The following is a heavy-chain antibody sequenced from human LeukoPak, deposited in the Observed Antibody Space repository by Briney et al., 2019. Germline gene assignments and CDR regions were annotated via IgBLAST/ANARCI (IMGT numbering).Heavy chain of an antibody. D-gene: IGHD4-17*01. CDR1: GYTFTSYG. Sequence: GASVKVSCKASGYTFTSYGISWVRQAPGQGLEWMGWINCNSGGTNYAQKFQGRATMTRDTSISTAYMELSRLRSDDTAVYYCARDPNLRYDWFDPWGQGTLVTVSS. CDR3: ARDPNLRYDWFDP. CDR2: INCNSGGT. V-gene: IGHV1-2*02. J-gene: IGHJ5*02.